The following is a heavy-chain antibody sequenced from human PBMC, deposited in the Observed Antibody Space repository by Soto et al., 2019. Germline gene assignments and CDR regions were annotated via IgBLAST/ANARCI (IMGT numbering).Heavy chain of an antibody. CDR2: INHSGSN. Sequence: PSPPLSLTCVVSGGSFSTYYYNWIRQSPGKGLEWIGEINHSGSNNYSPSLKSRVTMSLDTSKNQFSLKLTSVTAADTAVYYCARGGSNDWQVAFDIWGQGTMVTVSS. CDR3: ARGGSNDWQVAFDI. J-gene: IGHJ3*02. D-gene: IGHD3-9*01. CDR1: GGSFSTYY. V-gene: IGHV4-34*01.